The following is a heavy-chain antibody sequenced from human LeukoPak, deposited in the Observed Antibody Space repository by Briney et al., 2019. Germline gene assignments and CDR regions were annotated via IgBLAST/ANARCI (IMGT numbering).Heavy chain of an antibody. CDR2: ISSSGSGGNT. Sequence: HPGGSLRLSCAASGVTLSSYAMSWARQAPGKGLEWASGISSSGSGGNTYYADSVKGRFTISRDSSKNTLFLHMNTLRAEDTAIYYCAKDRTVGASYWYFDLWGRGTLVTVSS. CDR3: AKDRTVGASYWYFDL. CDR1: GVTLSSYA. V-gene: IGHV3-23*01. J-gene: IGHJ2*01. D-gene: IGHD1-26*01.